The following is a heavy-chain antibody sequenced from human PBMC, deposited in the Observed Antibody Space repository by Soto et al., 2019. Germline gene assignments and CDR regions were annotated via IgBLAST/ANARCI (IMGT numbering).Heavy chain of an antibody. CDR3: ARVRVSHDYDHYFMDV. Sequence: EVQVVESGGGLVQPGGSLRLSCAASGFNVRVNYLTWVRQAPGKGLEWVSVTYTSGDTDYANSVKGRFTTSRDNSQNILYLELSSLRAEDTAEYYCARVRVSHDYDHYFMDVWGKGTTVTVSS. V-gene: IGHV3-66*01. J-gene: IGHJ6*03. CDR2: TYTSGDT. CDR1: GFNVRVNY.